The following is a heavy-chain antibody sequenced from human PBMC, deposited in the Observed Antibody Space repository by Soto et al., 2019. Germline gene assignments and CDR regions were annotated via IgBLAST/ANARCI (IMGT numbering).Heavy chain of an antibody. V-gene: IGHV4-31*03. CDR1: GGSISSGDYY. D-gene: IGHD3-3*01. J-gene: IGHJ5*02. Sequence: QVQLQESGPGLVKPSQTLSLTCTVSGGSISSGDYYWSWIRQHPGKGLEWIGYIYYGGSTYYHPSLKSRVTISVDTSKNQFSLKLSSVTAADTAVYYCARWWSGSRQGFDPWGQGPLVTVSS. CDR2: IYYGGST. CDR3: ARWWSGSRQGFDP.